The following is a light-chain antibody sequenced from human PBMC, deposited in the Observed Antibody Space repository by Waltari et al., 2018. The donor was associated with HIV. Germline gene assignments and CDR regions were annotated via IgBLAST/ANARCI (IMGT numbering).Light chain of an antibody. J-gene: IGLJ2*01. V-gene: IGLV1-44*01. CDR2: TTD. Sequence: QSVLTQPPSVSAAPGQKVTISCSGSSSNIGRNTGNWYQQVPGTATKLLIHTTDQRPSGVTDRFSGSKSGTTATLTIRGLHPEDEADYYGAAWDDTLNGHVVFGGGTKLTVL. CDR3: AAWDDTLNGHVV. CDR1: SSNIGRNT.